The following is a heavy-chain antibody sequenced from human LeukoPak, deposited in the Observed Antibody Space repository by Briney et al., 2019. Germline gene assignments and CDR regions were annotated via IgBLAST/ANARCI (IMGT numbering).Heavy chain of an antibody. V-gene: IGHV3-7*01. CDR1: GFTFSSYW. D-gene: IGHD3-10*01. Sequence: GGSLRLSCAASGFTFSSYWMSWVRQAPGKGLEWVANIKQDGSEKYYVDSVKGRFTISRDNAKNSLYLQMNSLRAEDTAVYYCARDQSVNYYGSGSYYYYMDAWGKGTTVTVSS. CDR3: ARDQSVNYYGSGSYYYYMDA. CDR2: IKQDGSEK. J-gene: IGHJ6*03.